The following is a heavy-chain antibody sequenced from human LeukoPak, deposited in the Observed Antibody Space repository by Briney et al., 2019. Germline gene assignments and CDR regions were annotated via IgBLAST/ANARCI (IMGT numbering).Heavy chain of an antibody. CDR2: ISSSGSTI. CDR1: GFTFSDYY. Sequence: PGGSLRLSCAASGFTFSDYYMSWIRQAPGKGLEWVSYISSSGSTIYYADPVKGRFTISRDNAKNSLYLQMNSLRAEDTAVYYCARGAKYYYYYMDVWGKGTTVTVSS. V-gene: IGHV3-11*01. J-gene: IGHJ6*03. CDR3: ARGAKYYYYYMDV.